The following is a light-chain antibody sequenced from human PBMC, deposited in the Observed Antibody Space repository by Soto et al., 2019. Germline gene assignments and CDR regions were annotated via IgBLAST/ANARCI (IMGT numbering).Light chain of an antibody. CDR3: QHYNDWPQT. V-gene: IGKV3-15*01. Sequence: EIVMTQSPGTLSLSPGERATLSCRASQSVSTNLAWYQQIPGQAPRLLIYGASTRATGIPARFSGSGSGTEFTFAICSLQSENFAVYYCQHYNDWPQTFGLGTKV. CDR1: QSVSTN. CDR2: GAS. J-gene: IGKJ4*01.